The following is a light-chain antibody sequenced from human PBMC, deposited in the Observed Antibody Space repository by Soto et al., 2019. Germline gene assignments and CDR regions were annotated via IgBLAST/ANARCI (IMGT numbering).Light chain of an antibody. Sequence: AIQMTQSPSSLSASVGDTVTITCRASQVIRNDLGWYQQRPGKAPKLLIYDASTLQSGVPSRFSGSGSGTDFTRTINSLQPEDFATYFCLQDYSYPWTFGQGTKVEIK. CDR2: DAS. J-gene: IGKJ1*01. V-gene: IGKV1-6*01. CDR1: QVIRND. CDR3: LQDYSYPWT.